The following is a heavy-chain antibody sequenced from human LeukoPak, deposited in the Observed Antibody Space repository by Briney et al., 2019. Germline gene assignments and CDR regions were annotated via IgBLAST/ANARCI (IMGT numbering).Heavy chain of an antibody. Sequence: LSLTCAVSGGSISSGGYSWSWVRQAPGKGLEWVSGISWNSGSIGYADSVKGRFTISRDNAKNSLYLQMNSLRAEDTALYYCAKDSRSYSSSPGGAFDIWGQGTMVTVSS. V-gene: IGHV3-9*01. CDR1: GGSISSGGYS. J-gene: IGHJ3*02. CDR2: ISWNSGSI. CDR3: AKDSRSYSSSPGGAFDI. D-gene: IGHD6-6*01.